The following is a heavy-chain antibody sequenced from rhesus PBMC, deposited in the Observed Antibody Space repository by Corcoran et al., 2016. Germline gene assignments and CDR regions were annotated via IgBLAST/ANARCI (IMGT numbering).Heavy chain of an antibody. V-gene: IGHV4-160*01. CDR3: ARESSRAQRDY. J-gene: IGHJ4*01. D-gene: IGHD6-19*01. Sequence: QVQLQESGPGLVKPSATLSLTCTVSGGSISASYYWSWIRQPPGKVREVMGRSDGSGGSTYDNPSLKSLVTISRDTAKNQFSLKLSSVTAADTAVYYCARESSRAQRDYWGQGVLVTVSS. CDR2: SDGSGGST. CDR1: GGSISASYY.